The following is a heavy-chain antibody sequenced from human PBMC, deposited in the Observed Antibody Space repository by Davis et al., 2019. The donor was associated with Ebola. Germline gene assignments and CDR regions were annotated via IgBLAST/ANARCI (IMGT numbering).Heavy chain of an antibody. CDR1: GYSFTSYW. Sequence: GGSLRLSCKGSGYSFTSYWIGWVRQMPGKGLEWMGIIYPGDSDTRYSPSFQGQVTISADKSISTAYLQWSSLKASDTAMYYCARRGGYCTGGVCYTGEWFDPWGQGTLVTVSS. CDR3: ARRGGYCTGGVCYTGEWFDP. J-gene: IGHJ5*02. D-gene: IGHD2-8*02. V-gene: IGHV5-51*01. CDR2: IYPGDSDT.